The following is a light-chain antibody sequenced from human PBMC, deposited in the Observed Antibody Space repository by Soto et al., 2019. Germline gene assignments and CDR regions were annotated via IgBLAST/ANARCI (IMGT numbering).Light chain of an antibody. J-gene: IGLJ3*02. CDR3: QSYDSSTWV. V-gene: IGLV6-57*01. CDR2: EDN. CDR1: SGSIARNY. Sequence: NFTLTQPHSVSESPGKTVTISCTRSSGSIARNYVQWFQQRPGSSPTTVIYEDNQRPSGVSDRFSGSIDSSSNSASLTISGLKTEDEADYYCQSYDSSTWVFGGGTKLTVL.